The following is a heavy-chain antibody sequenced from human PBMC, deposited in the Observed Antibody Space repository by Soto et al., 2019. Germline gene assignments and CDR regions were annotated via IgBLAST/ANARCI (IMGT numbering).Heavy chain of an antibody. V-gene: IGHV3-33*01. CDR1: GFTFSSYG. CDR2: IWYDGSNK. D-gene: IGHD3-10*01. Sequence: QVQLVESGGGVVQPGRSLRLSCAASGFTFSSYGMHWVRQAPGKGLEWVAVIWYDGSNKYYADSVKGRFTISRDNSKNTLYLQMNSLRAEDTAVYYCARDPVRITMVRGVIILGAFDIWGQGTMVTVSS. CDR3: ARDPVRITMVRGVIILGAFDI. J-gene: IGHJ3*02.